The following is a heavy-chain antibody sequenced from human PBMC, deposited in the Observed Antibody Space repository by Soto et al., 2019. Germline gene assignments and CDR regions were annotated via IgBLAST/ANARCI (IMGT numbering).Heavy chain of an antibody. V-gene: IGHV1-46*01. CDR2: INPSGGST. J-gene: IGHJ4*02. D-gene: IGHD3-9*01. Sequence: ASVKVSCKASGYTFTTYYMHWVRQAPGQELEWMGIINPSGGSTSYAQKFQGRVTMTRDTSTSTVYMELSSLRSEDTAVYYCARQGYFAWLNDYWGQGTLVTVSS. CDR3: ARQGYFAWLNDY. CDR1: GYTFTTYY.